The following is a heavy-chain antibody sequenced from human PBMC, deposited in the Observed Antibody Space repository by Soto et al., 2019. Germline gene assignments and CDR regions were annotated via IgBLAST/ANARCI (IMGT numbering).Heavy chain of an antibody. V-gene: IGHV3-9*01. CDR1: GFTFDDYA. Sequence: EVQLVESGGGLVQPGRSLRLSCAASGFTFDDYAMHWVRQAPGKGLEWVSGISWNSGTIVYADSVKGRFTISRDNANNSLYLQMNSLGGEDTALYYCAKDMRGGSSSSRYYYGLDVWGQGTTVTVSS. CDR2: ISWNSGTI. CDR3: AKDMRGGSSSSRYYYGLDV. J-gene: IGHJ6*02. D-gene: IGHD6-13*01.